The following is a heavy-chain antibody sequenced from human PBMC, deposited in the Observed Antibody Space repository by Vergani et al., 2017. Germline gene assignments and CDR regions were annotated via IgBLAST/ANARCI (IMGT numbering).Heavy chain of an antibody. J-gene: IGHJ4*02. Sequence: QVQLQQWGAGLLKPSETLSLTCAVYGGSFSGYYWSWIRQPPGKGLEWIGEINHSGSTNYNPSLKSRVTISVDTSKNQFSLKLSSVTAADTAVYYCARILRYFDWLYFDYWGQGTLVTVSS. D-gene: IGHD3-9*01. CDR1: GGSFSGYY. CDR3: ARILRYFDWLYFDY. CDR2: INHSGST. V-gene: IGHV4-34*01.